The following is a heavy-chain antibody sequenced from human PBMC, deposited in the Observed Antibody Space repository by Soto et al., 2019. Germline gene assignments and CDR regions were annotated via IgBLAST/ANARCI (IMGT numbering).Heavy chain of an antibody. Sequence: GGSLRLSCAASGFTFSSYAMHWVRQAPGKGLEWVAVISYDGSNKYYADSVKGRFTISRDNSKNTLYLQMNSLRAEDTAVYYCARDGLYCSSTSCYTTPYYYYHGMDVWGQGTTVTVSS. CDR3: ARDGLYCSSTSCYTTPYYYYHGMDV. J-gene: IGHJ6*02. D-gene: IGHD2-2*02. CDR2: ISYDGSNK. V-gene: IGHV3-30-3*01. CDR1: GFTFSSYA.